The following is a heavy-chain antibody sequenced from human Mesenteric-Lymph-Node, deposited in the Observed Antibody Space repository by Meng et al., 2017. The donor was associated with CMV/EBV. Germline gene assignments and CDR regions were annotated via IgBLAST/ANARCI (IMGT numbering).Heavy chain of an antibody. Sequence: SETLSLTCTVSGGSISSYYWSWIRQPPGKGLEWIGSIYYSGSTYYNPSLKSRVTISVDTSKNQFSLKLSSVTAADTAVYYCASGTTVVLYYFDYWGQGTLVTVSS. V-gene: IGHV4-59*12. CDR1: GGSISSYY. CDR3: ASGTTVVLYYFDY. D-gene: IGHD4-23*01. CDR2: IYYSGST. J-gene: IGHJ4*02.